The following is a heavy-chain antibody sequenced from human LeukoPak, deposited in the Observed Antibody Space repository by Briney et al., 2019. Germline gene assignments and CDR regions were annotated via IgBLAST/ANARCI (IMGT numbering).Heavy chain of an antibody. J-gene: IGHJ4*02. D-gene: IGHD4-23*01. Sequence: PSETLSLTCSVSGGSISSYYWSWIRRPPGEGLEWVGEISHSGDTNYNPSLKSRVTISVDTSKNRFSLNLSSVTAAGTAVYYCARGSNSVAYWGQRTLVTVSS. CDR1: GGSISSYY. CDR2: ISHSGDT. CDR3: ARGSNSVAY. V-gene: IGHV4-34*01.